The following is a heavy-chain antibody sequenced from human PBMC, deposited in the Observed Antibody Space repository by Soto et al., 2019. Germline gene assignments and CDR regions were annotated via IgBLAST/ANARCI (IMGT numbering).Heavy chain of an antibody. CDR3: AKRLRGVDV. J-gene: IGHJ3*01. V-gene: IGHV4-34*01. Sequence: SETLSLTCAVYGGSFSGYYWNWIRQPPGRGLEWIGEINHSGSTNYNPSLKSRVTISVDTSKNQFSLKLTSVTAAETAVYYCAKRLRGVDVWGQGTMVTVSS. CDR2: INHSGST. CDR1: GGSFSGYY. D-gene: IGHD3-10*01.